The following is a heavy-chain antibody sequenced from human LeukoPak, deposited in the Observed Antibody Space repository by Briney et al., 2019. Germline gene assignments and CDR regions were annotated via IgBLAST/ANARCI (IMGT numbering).Heavy chain of an antibody. CDR2: INHSGST. CDR1: GGSFSGYY. V-gene: IGHV4-34*01. CDR3: ARGLLYKSSNPGWFDP. Sequence: SETLSLTCAVYGGSFSGYYWSWLRQPPGKGLEWIGEINHSGSTNYNPSLKSRVTISVDTSKNQFSLKLSSVTAADTAVYYCARGLLYKSSNPGWFDPWGQGTLVTVSS. J-gene: IGHJ5*02. D-gene: IGHD5-24*01.